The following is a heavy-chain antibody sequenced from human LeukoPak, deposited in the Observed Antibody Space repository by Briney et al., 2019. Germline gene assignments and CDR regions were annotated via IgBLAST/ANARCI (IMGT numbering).Heavy chain of an antibody. CDR3: ARYYDSSGYGDY. J-gene: IGHJ4*02. D-gene: IGHD3-22*01. CDR2: INPNSGGT. V-gene: IGHV1-2*02. Sequence: GASVKVSCKASGYTFTGYYIHWVRQAPGQGLEWMGWINPNSGGTNYAQKLQGRVTMTRDTSISTVYMELSRLRSEDTAVYYCARYYDSSGYGDYWGQGTLVTVSS. CDR1: GYTFTGYY.